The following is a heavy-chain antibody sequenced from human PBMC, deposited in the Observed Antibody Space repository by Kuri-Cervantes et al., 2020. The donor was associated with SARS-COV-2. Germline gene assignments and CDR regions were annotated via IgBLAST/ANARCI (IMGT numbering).Heavy chain of an antibody. V-gene: IGHV4-59*01. J-gene: IGHJ6*02. CDR2: IYYSGST. Sequence: SETLSLTCTVSGGSISSYYWSWIRQPPGKGLEWIGYIYYSGSTNYNPSLKSRVTISVDTSKNQFSLRLSSVTAEDTATYYCARDRYHWNDGATWIYYYYNGMDVWGQGTTVTVSS. D-gene: IGHD1-20*01. CDR3: ARDRYHWNDGATWIYYYYNGMDV. CDR1: GGSISSYY.